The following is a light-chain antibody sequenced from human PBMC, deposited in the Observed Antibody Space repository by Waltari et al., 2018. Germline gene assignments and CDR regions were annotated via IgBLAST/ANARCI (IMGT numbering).Light chain of an antibody. V-gene: IGKV4-1*01. J-gene: IGKJ2*01. Sequence: IVMTQSPDSLAVSLGERATINCTSSQNLLYSSNNKNHLAWYQQKPGQPPKLLIYWASTREFGVPDRFSGSGSETDFTLTISSLQAEDVAVYYCQQYYTTPPYTFGQGTKLEIK. CDR2: WAS. CDR1: QNLLYSSNNKNH. CDR3: QQYYTTPPYT.